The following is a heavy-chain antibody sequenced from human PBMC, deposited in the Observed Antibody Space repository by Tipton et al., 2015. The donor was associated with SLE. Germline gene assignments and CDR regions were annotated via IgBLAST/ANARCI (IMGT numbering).Heavy chain of an antibody. D-gene: IGHD6-6*01. CDR2: IYHSGST. J-gene: IGHJ4*02. CDR3: ASYSSSYFDY. V-gene: IGHV4-38-2*01. Sequence: LRLSCAVSGYSISSGYYWGWIRQPPGKGLEWIGSIYHSGSTYYNPSLKSRVTISVDTSKNQFSLKLSSVTAADTAVYYCASYSSSYFDYWGQGTLVTVSS. CDR1: GYSISSGYY.